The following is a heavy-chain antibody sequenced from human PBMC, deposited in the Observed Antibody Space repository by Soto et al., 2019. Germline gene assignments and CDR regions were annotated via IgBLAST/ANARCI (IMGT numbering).Heavy chain of an antibody. CDR2: IIPIFGTA. D-gene: IGHD2-8*01. CDR3: ASRKYGYYYYGMDV. CDR1: GGTFSSYA. V-gene: IGHV1-69*13. J-gene: IGHJ6*02. Sequence: GASVKVSCKASGGTFSSYAISWVRQAPGQGLEWMGGIIPIFGTANYAQKFQGRVTITADESTSTAYMELSSLRSEDTAVYYCASRKYGYYYYGMDVWGQGTTVTVSS.